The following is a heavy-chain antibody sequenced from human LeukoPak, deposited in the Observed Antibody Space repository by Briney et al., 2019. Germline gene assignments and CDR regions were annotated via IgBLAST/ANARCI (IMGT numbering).Heavy chain of an antibody. J-gene: IGHJ4*02. CDR1: GASISSGGYY. CDR2: IYQSART. Sequence: PSETLSLTCTVSGASISSGGYYWSWLRQPPGKGLERIGYIYQSARTYYNTVHKSRVTISVDRSKNQFSLKRRSVTAADTAVYYCARWYSSSSLDYWGQGTLVTVSS. V-gene: IGHV4-30-2*01. D-gene: IGHD6-6*01. CDR3: ARWYSSSSLDY.